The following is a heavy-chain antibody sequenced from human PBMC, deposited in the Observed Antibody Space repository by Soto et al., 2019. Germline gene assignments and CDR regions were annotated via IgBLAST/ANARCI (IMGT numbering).Heavy chain of an antibody. J-gene: IGHJ6*02. D-gene: IGHD6-19*01. V-gene: IGHV3-23*01. CDR1: GFTFSSYA. Sequence: GGSLRLSCAASGFTFSSYAMSWVRQAPGKGLEWVSAISGSGGSTYYADSVKGRFTISRDNSKNTLYLQMNSLRAEDTAVYYCAKNVAVAGTVYYYGMDVWGQGTTVTVSS. CDR3: AKNVAVAGTVYYYGMDV. CDR2: ISGSGGST.